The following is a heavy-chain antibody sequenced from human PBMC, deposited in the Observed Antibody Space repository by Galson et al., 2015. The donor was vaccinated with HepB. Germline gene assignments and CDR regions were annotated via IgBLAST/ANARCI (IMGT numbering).Heavy chain of an antibody. CDR3: AREGQLGNLGGWFAP. J-gene: IGHJ5*02. CDR2: INSDGKST. Sequence: SLRLSCAASGFTFSSHWMHWVRHAPGKGLVWVSRINSDGKSTSYADSVKGRFTISRDNAKNTLYLQMNSLRAEDTAVYYCAREGQLGNLGGWFAPWGQGTLVTVSS. V-gene: IGHV3-74*01. D-gene: IGHD6-6*01. CDR1: GFTFSSHW.